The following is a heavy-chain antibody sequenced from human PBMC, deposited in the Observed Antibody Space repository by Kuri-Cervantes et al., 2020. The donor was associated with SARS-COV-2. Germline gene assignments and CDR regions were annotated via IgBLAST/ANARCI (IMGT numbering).Heavy chain of an antibody. CDR1: GYTFTSYD. Sequence: ASVKVSCKASGYTFTSYDINWVRQATGQGLEWMGWMNPNSGNTGYAQKFQGIVTITRNTSISTAYMELSSLRSEDTAVYYCARSAPPGIAAAGVDWYFDYWGQGTLVTVSS. CDR3: ARSAPPGIAAAGVDWYFDY. D-gene: IGHD6-13*01. J-gene: IGHJ4*02. V-gene: IGHV1-8*03. CDR2: MNPNSGNT.